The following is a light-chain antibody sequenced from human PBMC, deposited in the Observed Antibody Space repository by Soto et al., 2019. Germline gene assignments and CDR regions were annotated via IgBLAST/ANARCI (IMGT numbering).Light chain of an antibody. Sequence: DIQMAQAPSTLSASVGDIVTITWRASQSISSWLAWYQQKPGKAPKLLIYKASSLESGVPSRFSGSGSGKEFTLTISSLQPDDFATYYCKQYNSYWTFGQGTKVDIK. CDR3: KQYNSYWT. CDR1: QSISSW. J-gene: IGKJ1*01. CDR2: KAS. V-gene: IGKV1-5*03.